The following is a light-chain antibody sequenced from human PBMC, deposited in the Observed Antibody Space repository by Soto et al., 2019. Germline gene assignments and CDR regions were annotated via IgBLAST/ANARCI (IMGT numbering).Light chain of an antibody. CDR2: EVS. CDR1: SSDVGGYDY. Sequence: QSAVTQPASVSGSPGQSITISCTGTSSDVGGYDYVSWYQQYPGKAPRLIIYEVSNRPSGVSNRFSGSKSGNTASLTISGLLDDDEGDYFCSSFKVTSALILFGGGTKLTVL. J-gene: IGLJ2*01. V-gene: IGLV2-14*01. CDR3: SSFKVTSALIL.